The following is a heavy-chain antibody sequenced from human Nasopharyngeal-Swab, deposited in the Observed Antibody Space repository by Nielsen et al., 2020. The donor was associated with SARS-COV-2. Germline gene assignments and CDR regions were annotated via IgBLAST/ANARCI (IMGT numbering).Heavy chain of an antibody. D-gene: IGHD5-18*01. CDR1: GFMFSGYW. V-gene: IGHV3-7*01. Sequence: GESLKISCAASGFMFSGYWMSWVRQVPGKGLEWVANIKQDGSEKNYVDSVKGRFTISRDNAKNSLFLQMNILRAEDTAVYYCARAEGGGYSYGFDNWFDPWGQGTLVTVSS. CDR3: ARAEGGGYSYGFDNWFDP. J-gene: IGHJ5*02. CDR2: IKQDGSEK.